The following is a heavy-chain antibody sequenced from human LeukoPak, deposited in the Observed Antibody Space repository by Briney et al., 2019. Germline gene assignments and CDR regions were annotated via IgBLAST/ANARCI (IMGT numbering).Heavy chain of an antibody. CDR2: IYTSGST. CDR1: GGSISSYY. J-gene: IGHJ3*02. D-gene: IGHD3-10*01. V-gene: IGHV4-4*07. CDR3: ARGLLRFRGVGSGAFDI. Sequence: PSETLSLTCTVSGGSISSYYWNWIRQPAGKGLECIGHIYTSGSTNYNPSLKSRVTMSIDTSKNQFSLKLSSVTAADTAVYYCARGLLRFRGVGSGAFDIWGQGAMVTVSS.